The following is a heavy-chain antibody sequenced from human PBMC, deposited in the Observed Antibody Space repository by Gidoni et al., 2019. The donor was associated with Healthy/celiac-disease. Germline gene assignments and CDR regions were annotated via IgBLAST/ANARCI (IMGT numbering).Heavy chain of an antibody. CDR3: ARDVDCSGGSCEGYFQH. CDR1: GGSISSYY. V-gene: IGHV4-59*01. D-gene: IGHD2-15*01. J-gene: IGHJ1*01. CDR2: IYYSGST. Sequence: QVQLQESGPGLVKPSETLSLTCTVSGGSISSYYWSWIRQPPGKGLEWIGYIYYSGSTNYNPSLQSRVTISVDTSKNQFSLKLSSVTAADTAVYYCARDVDCSGGSCEGYFQHWGQGTLVTVSS.